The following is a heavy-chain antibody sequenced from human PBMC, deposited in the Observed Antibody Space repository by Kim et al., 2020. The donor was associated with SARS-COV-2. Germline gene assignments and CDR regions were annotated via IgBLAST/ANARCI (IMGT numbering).Heavy chain of an antibody. V-gene: IGHV3-30*03. Sequence: GGSLRLSCEASGFTFETYAMHWVRQAPGKGLEWLAVISKDASFINYADSVTGRLTISRDNSKNTLYLQMSSPRPDDTAIYYCARRPRLQQWFGLDVWG. CDR3: ARRPRLQQWFGLDV. D-gene: IGHD3-10*01. CDR2: ISKDASFI. J-gene: IGHJ6*02. CDR1: GFTFETYA.